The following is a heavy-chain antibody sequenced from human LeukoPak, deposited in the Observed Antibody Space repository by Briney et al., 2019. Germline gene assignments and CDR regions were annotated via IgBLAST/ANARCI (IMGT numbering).Heavy chain of an antibody. D-gene: IGHD3-22*01. CDR1: GVSISSYY. Sequence: PSETLSLTCTVSGVSISSYYWSWIRQPPGKGLEWIGYIYYSGSTNYNPSLKSRVTISVDTSKNQFSLKLSSVTAADTAVYYCARDRYDSSILDYWGQGTLVTVSS. CDR3: ARDRYDSSILDY. J-gene: IGHJ4*02. CDR2: IYYSGST. V-gene: IGHV4-59*01.